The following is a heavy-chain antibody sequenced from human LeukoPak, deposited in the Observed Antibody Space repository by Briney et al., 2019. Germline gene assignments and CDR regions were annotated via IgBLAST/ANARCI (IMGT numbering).Heavy chain of an antibody. CDR1: GFTFSSYA. V-gene: IGHV3-30-3*01. CDR2: ISYDGSNK. D-gene: IGHD2-2*01. J-gene: IGHJ4*02. CDR3: ARDACSSTSCYVDH. Sequence: GGSLRLSCAASGFTFSSYAMHWVRQAPGKGLEWVAVISYDGSNKYYADSVKGRFTISRDNSKNTLYLQMNSLRAEDTAVYYCARDACSSTSCYVDHWGQGTLVTVSS.